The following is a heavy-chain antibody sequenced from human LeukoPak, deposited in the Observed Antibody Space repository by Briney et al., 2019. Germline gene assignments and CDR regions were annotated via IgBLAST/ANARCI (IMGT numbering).Heavy chain of an antibody. V-gene: IGHV4-34*01. CDR2: INHSGST. D-gene: IGHD2-21*02. CDR1: GGSFSGYY. J-gene: IGHJ4*02. Sequence: SETLSLTCAVYGGSFSGYYWSWIRQPPGKGLEWIGEINHSGSTNYNPSLKSRVTISVDTSKDQFSLKLSSVTAADTAVYYCARGGGGLVVVTAIRFDYWGQGTLVTVSS. CDR3: ARGGGGLVVVTAIRFDY.